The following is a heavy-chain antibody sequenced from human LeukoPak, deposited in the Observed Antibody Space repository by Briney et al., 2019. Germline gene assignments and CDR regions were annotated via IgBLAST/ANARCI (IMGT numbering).Heavy chain of an antibody. J-gene: IGHJ3*02. CDR2: ISSSSSTI. CDR3: ARGPYGSSGTPDAFDI. CDR1: GFTFSSYS. V-gene: IGHV3-48*01. Sequence: PGGSLRLSCAASGFTFSSYSMNWVRQAPGKGLEWVSYISSSSSTIYYADSVKGRFTNSRDNSKNTLYLQMNSLRAEDTAVYYCARGPYGSSGTPDAFDIWGQGTMVTVSS. D-gene: IGHD3-10*01.